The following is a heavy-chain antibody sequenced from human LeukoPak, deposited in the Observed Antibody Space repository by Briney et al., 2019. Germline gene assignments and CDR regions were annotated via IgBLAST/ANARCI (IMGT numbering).Heavy chain of an antibody. V-gene: IGHV4-34*01. CDR1: GGSFSGYY. CDR2: INHSGST. CDR3: AREGRACGGGCYPALWYFDL. Sequence: SETLSLTCAVYGGSFSGYYWTWIRQPPGKGLEWIGEINHSGSTNYNPSLKSRVTISVDTSKNQFSLKLSSVTAADTAVYYCAREGRACGGGCYPALWYFDLWGRGTLVIVSS. J-gene: IGHJ2*01. D-gene: IGHD2-21*02.